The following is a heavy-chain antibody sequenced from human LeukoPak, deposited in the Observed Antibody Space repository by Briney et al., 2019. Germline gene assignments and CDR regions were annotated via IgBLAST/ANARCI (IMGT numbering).Heavy chain of an antibody. CDR1: GFTFDDYA. CDR3: AKGGIAVTGTSFDY. D-gene: IGHD6-19*01. Sequence: GGSLRLSCAASGFTFDDYAMHWVRQAPGKGLEWVSGISWNSGFIGYADSVKGRFTISRDNAMNSVYLQMNSLRAEDTALYYCAKGGIAVTGTSFDYRGQGTLVTVSS. V-gene: IGHV3-9*01. J-gene: IGHJ4*02. CDR2: ISWNSGFI.